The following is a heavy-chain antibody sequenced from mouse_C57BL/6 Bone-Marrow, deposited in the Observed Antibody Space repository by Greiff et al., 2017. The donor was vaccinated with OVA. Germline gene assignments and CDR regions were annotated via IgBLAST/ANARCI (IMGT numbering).Heavy chain of an antibody. CDR1: GFNIKDDY. D-gene: IGHD2-1*01. V-gene: IGHV14-4*01. J-gene: IGHJ3*01. Sequence: EVKVEESGAELVRPGASVKLSCTASGFNIKDDYMHWVKQRPEQGLEWIGWIDPENGDTEYASKFQGKATITADTSSNTAYLQLSSLTSEDSAVYDCTIDYGNFLLGYWGQGTLVTVSA. CDR3: TIDYGNFLLGY. CDR2: IDPENGDT.